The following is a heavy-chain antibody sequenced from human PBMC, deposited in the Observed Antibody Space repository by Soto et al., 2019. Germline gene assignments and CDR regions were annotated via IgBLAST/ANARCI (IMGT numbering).Heavy chain of an antibody. V-gene: IGHV4-31*03. D-gene: IGHD2-15*01. Sequence: QVQLQESGPGLVRPSQTLSLTCTVSGGSINSGDSYWNWIRQHPEKGLEWIGYINYRGSTFYDPSLKNRIIISVDTSKNQFSLKLSSVTAADTAVYYCARDAPGVAPYWGQGTLVTVSS. CDR3: ARDAPGVAPY. CDR2: INYRGST. CDR1: GGSINSGDSY. J-gene: IGHJ4*02.